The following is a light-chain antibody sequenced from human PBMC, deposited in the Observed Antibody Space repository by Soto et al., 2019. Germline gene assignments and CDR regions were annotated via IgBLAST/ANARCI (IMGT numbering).Light chain of an antibody. CDR3: QQYNSYSWT. CDR2: DAC. CDR1: QSISSW. J-gene: IGKJ1*01. Sequence: DIQMTQSPSTLSASVGDRVTITCRASQSISSWLAWYQQKPGKAPKLLIYDACSLESELPSRFSDSGSGTEFTLTNSSRQPDDFPTDNCQQYNSYSWTCGQGTKVEIK. V-gene: IGKV1-5*01.